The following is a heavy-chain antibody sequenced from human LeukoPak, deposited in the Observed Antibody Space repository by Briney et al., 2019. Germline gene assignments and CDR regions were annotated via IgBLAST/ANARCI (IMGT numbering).Heavy chain of an antibody. CDR2: IRYDGSNK. Sequence: GGSQTLSCAASGFTFSSYGMHWVRQAPGKGLEWVAFIRYDGSNKYYADSVKGRFTISRDNSKNTLYLKMNSLRAEDTTVYYCAKDLYCSSTSCPPDAFDIWGQGTMVTVSS. CDR1: GFTFSSYG. D-gene: IGHD2-2*01. CDR3: AKDLYCSSTSCPPDAFDI. V-gene: IGHV3-30*02. J-gene: IGHJ3*02.